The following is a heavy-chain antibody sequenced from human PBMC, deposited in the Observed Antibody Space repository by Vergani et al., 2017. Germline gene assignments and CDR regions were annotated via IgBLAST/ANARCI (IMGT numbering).Heavy chain of an antibody. CDR2: IIPILGIA. V-gene: IGHV1-69*04. D-gene: IGHD3-3*01. Sequence: QVQLVQSGAEVKKPGSSVKVSCKASGGTFSSYAISWVRQAPGQGLEWMGRIIPILGIANYAQKFQGRVRITADKSTSTAYMELSSLRSEDTAVYYCARCITIFGVVMSNYYYYMDVWGKGTTVTVSS. J-gene: IGHJ6*03. CDR1: GGTFSSYA. CDR3: ARCITIFGVVMSNYYYYMDV.